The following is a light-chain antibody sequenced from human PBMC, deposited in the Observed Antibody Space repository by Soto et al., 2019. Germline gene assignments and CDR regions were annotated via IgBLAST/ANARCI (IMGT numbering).Light chain of an antibody. J-gene: IGKJ4*01. Sequence: EIVLTQSPATLYLSPGERATLSCRASQSVSSYLAWYQQKPGQAPRLLIYDASNRATGIPARFSGSGSGTDFTLTISSLEPEDFAVYHCQQRSNWLTFGGGTKVEIK. V-gene: IGKV3-11*01. CDR1: QSVSSY. CDR2: DAS. CDR3: QQRSNWLT.